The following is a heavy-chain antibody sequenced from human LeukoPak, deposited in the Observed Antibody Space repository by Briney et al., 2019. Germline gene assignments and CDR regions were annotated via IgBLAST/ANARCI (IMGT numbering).Heavy chain of an antibody. J-gene: IGHJ4*02. CDR3: ASCGGAMDPRFDY. Sequence: PSETLSLTCTLSGGSMSSNYCSWIRQPPGKGLEWIGYIYYSGSTNYDPSLKSRVTISLDTSNNQFSLRVTSVTAADTAVYYCASCGGAMDPRFDYWGQGSLVSVYS. D-gene: IGHD3-10*01. CDR2: IYYSGST. CDR1: GGSMSSNY. V-gene: IGHV4-59*01.